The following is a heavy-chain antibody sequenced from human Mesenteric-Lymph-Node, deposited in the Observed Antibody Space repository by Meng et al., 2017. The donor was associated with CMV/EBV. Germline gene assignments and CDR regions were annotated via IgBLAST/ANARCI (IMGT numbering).Heavy chain of an antibody. CDR3: AREYNWNYGY. CDR2: IYYSGST. D-gene: IGHD1-7*01. Sequence: GSLRLSCTVSGGSISSSSYYWGWIRQPPGKGLEWIGSIYYSGSTYYNPSLKSRVTISVDTSKNQFSLKLSSVTAADTAVYYCAREYNWNYGYWGQGTLVTVSS. J-gene: IGHJ4*02. CDR1: GGSISSSSYY. V-gene: IGHV4-39*07.